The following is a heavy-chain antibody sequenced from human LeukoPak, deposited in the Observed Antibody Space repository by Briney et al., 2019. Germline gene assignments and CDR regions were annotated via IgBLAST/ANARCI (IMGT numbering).Heavy chain of an antibody. V-gene: IGHV4-59*01. CDR2: IYNSGIT. CDR1: GGSISSYY. D-gene: IGHD4/OR15-4a*01. CDR3: ARDHLPAGAPGYYMDV. Sequence: SETLSLTCTVSGGSISSYYWSWIRQPPGKGLEWIGYIYNSGITNYNPSLKSRVTMSVDTSKNRFSLMLRSVTAADTAVYYCARDHLPAGAPGYYMDVWGKGTTVTVSS. J-gene: IGHJ6*03.